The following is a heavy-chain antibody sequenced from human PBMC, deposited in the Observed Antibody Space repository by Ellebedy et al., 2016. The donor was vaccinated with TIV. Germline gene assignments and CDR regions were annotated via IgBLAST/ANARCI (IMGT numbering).Heavy chain of an antibody. CDR3: ARDQWLGRVYYFDY. J-gene: IGHJ4*02. CDR2: IKQDGSEK. D-gene: IGHD6-19*01. CDR1: GFTFSNYW. V-gene: IGHV3-7*01. Sequence: GGSLRLSCAASGFTFSNYWMSWVRQAPGKGLEWVANIKQDGSEKYYVDSVKGRFSISRDNTKNSLYLQMNSLTAEDTAVYYCARDQWLGRVYYFDYWGQGTLVTVSS.